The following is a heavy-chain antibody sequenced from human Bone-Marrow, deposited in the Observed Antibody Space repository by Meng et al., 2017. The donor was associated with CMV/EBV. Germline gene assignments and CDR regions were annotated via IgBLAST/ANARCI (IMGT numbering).Heavy chain of an antibody. V-gene: IGHV3-30*03. CDR2: ISYDGSNK. Sequence: GESLKISCAASGFTFSTYWMHWVRQAPGKGLEWVAVISYDGSNKYYADSVKGRFTISRDNSKNTLYLQMNSLRAEDTAVYYCARVGIAARLGWFDPWGQGTLVTVSS. CDR3: ARVGIAARLGWFDP. D-gene: IGHD6-6*01. CDR1: GFTFSTYW. J-gene: IGHJ5*02.